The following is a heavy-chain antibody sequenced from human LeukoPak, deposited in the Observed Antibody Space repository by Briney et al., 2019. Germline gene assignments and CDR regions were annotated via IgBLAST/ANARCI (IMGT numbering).Heavy chain of an antibody. CDR1: GGSISSSNW. V-gene: IGHV4-4*02. CDR2: IYHSGST. Sequence: SETLSLTCAVSGGSISSSNWWSWVRQPPGKGLEWIGEIYHSGSTNYSPSLKSRVTISVDKSKNQFSLKLSSVTAADTAVYYCAKDSGMAGSQPKNWGQGTLVTVSS. CDR3: AKDSGMAGSQPKN. D-gene: IGHD1-14*01. J-gene: IGHJ4*02.